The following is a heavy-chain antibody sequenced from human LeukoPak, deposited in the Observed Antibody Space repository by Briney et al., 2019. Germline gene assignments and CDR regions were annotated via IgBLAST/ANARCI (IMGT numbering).Heavy chain of an antibody. CDR2: ISAYNGNT. V-gene: IGHV1-18*01. CDR3: ARHPLLIVATIPDYYYMDV. D-gene: IGHD5-12*01. Sequence: GASVKVSCKASGYTFTSYGISWVRQAPGQGLEWMGWISAYNGNTNYAQKLQGRVTMTTDTSTSTAYMELRSLRSDDTAVYYCARHPLLIVATIPDYYYMDVWGKGTTVTVSS. CDR1: GYTFTSYG. J-gene: IGHJ6*03.